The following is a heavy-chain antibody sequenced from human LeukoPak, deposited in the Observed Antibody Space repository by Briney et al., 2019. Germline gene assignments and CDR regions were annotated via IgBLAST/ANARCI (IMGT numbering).Heavy chain of an antibody. V-gene: IGHV4-59*12. CDR2: IHYSGST. CDR3: ARGTGSRVWELNWFDP. Sequence: SETLSLTCAVSGGSISSYYWSWIRQPPGRGLEWIGSIHYSGSTSYNSSLKSRVTMSIDTSKNQFSLKLSSVTAADTAVYYCARGTGSRVWELNWFDPWGQGILVTVS. CDR1: GGSISSYY. D-gene: IGHD3-10*01. J-gene: IGHJ5*02.